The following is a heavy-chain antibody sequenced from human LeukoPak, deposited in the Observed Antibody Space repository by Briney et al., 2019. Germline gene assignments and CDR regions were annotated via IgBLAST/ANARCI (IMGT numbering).Heavy chain of an antibody. V-gene: IGHV3-30*02. D-gene: IGHD6-13*01. CDR2: IRYDGSNK. Sequence: PGGSLRLSCAASGFTFSSYGMHWVRQAPGKGLEWVAFIRYDGSNKYYADSVKGRFTISRDNSKNTLYLQMNSLRAEDTAVYYCARVPRYSSSWKLDYWGQGTLVTVSS. CDR3: ARVPRYSSSWKLDY. J-gene: IGHJ4*02. CDR1: GFTFSSYG.